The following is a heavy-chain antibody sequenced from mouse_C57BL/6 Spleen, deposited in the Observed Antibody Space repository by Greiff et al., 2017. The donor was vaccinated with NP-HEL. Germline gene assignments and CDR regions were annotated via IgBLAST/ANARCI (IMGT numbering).Heavy chain of an antibody. CDR1: GFTFSDYG. CDR3: ASNFITTVVATIWYFDV. CDR2: ISSGSSTI. Sequence: EVKLVESGGGLVKPGGSLKLSCAASGFTFSDYGMHWVRQAPEKGLEWVAYISSGSSTIYYADTVKGRFTISRDNAKNTLFLQMTSLRSEDTAMYYCASNFITTVVATIWYFDVWGTGTTVTVSS. J-gene: IGHJ1*03. D-gene: IGHD1-1*01. V-gene: IGHV5-17*01.